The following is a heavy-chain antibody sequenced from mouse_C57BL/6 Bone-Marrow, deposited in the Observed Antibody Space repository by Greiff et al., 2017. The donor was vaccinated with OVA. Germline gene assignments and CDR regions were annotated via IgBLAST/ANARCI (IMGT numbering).Heavy chain of an antibody. D-gene: IGHD1-1*01. V-gene: IGHV5-17*01. J-gene: IGHJ3*01. CDR3: ARRDYGSSYVG. Sequence: EVKLMESGGGLVKPGGSLKLSCAASGFTFSDYGMHWVRQAPEKGLEWVAYISSGSSTIYYADTVKGRFTISRDNAKNTLFLQMTSLRSEDTAMYYCARRDYGSSYVGWGQGTLVTVSA. CDR2: ISSGSSTI. CDR1: GFTFSDYG.